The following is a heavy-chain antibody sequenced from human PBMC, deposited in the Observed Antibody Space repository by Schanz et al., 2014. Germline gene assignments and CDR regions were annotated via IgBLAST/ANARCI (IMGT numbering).Heavy chain of an antibody. Sequence: QVQLVESGGGLVKPGGSLRLSCAASGLTFSDYYMSWIRQAPGKGLEWVSIIYSGVSTYYADSVKGRFTISRDNGKKSLYLQMNSLRAEDTAVYYCVRLDVHDYWGQGTLVTVSA. D-gene: IGHD3-16*01. CDR2: IIYSGVST. V-gene: IGHV3-11*01. J-gene: IGHJ4*02. CDR1: GLTFSDYY. CDR3: VRLDVHDY.